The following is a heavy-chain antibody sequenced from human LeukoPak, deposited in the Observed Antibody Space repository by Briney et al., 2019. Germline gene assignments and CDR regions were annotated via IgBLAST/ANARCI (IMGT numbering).Heavy chain of an antibody. CDR3: AREKGSGRMAWFDP. J-gene: IGHJ5*02. Sequence: ASVKVSCKASGGTFGSYAISWVRQAPGQGLEWMGGIIPIFGTANYAQKFQGRVTITRDTSASTAYMELSSLRSEDTAVYYCAREKGSGRMAWFDPWGQGTLVTVSS. CDR1: GGTFGSYA. D-gene: IGHD3-10*01. CDR2: IIPIFGTA. V-gene: IGHV1-69*05.